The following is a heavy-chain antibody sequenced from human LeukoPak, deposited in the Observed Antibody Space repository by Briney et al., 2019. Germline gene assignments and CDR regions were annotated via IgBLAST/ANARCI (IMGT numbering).Heavy chain of an antibody. D-gene: IGHD1-1*01. CDR3: ARGPPRGKYYYMDV. CDR2: IGTASVT. Sequence: GGSLRLSCAASGFTFSSFDMHWVRQPTGQGLEWVSTIGTASVTYYPGSVEGRFTLSRDNAKNSLYLQMNSLTAGDTAVYYCARGPPRGKYYYMDVWGKGTTVTVSS. V-gene: IGHV3-13*01. CDR1: GFTFSSFD. J-gene: IGHJ6*03.